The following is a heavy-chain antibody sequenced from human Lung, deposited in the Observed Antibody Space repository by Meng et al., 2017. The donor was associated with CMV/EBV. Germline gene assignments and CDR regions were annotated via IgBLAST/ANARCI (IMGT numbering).Heavy chain of an antibody. CDR2: INPNTDGT. D-gene: IGHD3-10*01. CDR3: ARVPNWGYDTFGELEY. Sequence: SVXVSXXASGYMFTGYYIHWVRQAPGQGLEWMGWINPNTDGTYFAQQFQGRVTMTRDTSISTAYLELSRLRSDDTAIYYCARVPNWGYDTFGELEYWGPGTLVTVSS. V-gene: IGHV1-2*02. CDR1: GYMFTGYY. J-gene: IGHJ4*02.